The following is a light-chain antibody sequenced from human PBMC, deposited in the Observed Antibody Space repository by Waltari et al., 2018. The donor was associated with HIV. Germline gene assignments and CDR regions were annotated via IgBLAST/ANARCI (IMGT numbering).Light chain of an antibody. CDR1: RNISNY. CDR3: QQYDTLPWT. V-gene: IGKV1-33*01. CDR2: DAS. Sequence: DIQMTQTPSSLSASVGDRVSITCRATRNISNYLSWYHKRPGKAPKLLIYDASNLEKGVPSRLNGSGSGTQYHLTIDGLQPEDIATYYCQQYDTLPWTFGQGTKVEVK. J-gene: IGKJ1*01.